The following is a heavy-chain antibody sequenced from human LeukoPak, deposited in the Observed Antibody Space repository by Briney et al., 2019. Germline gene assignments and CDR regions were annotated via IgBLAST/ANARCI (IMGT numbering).Heavy chain of an antibody. J-gene: IGHJ3*02. D-gene: IGHD3-10*01. CDR1: GLTVSSNY. CDR3: AKTGRGAMTGAFDI. V-gene: IGHV3-53*01. CDR2: IYTGGNT. Sequence: GGSLRLSCAASGLTVSSNYMSWVRQAPGKGLEGVSVIYTGGNTYYPDSVKGRFTISRDNSNNTLYLQMNSLRAADTAVYYWAKTGRGAMTGAFDIWGQGTMVTVSS.